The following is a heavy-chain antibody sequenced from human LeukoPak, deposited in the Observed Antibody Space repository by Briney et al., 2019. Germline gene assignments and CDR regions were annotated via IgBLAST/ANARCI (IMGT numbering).Heavy chain of an antibody. D-gene: IGHD3-10*01. CDR3: AREDSGSYYNYYYFYMDV. V-gene: IGHV4-4*07. J-gene: IGHJ6*03. CDR2: IYPSGNT. CDR1: GGSFSSYF. Sequence: SETLSLTCSISGGSFSSYFWSWVRQPAGRGLEWIGRIYPSGNTNYNPSLKSRVTLSVDTSKTQFSLRLSSVTAADTAVYYCAREDSGSYYNYYYFYMDVWGKGTTVTISS.